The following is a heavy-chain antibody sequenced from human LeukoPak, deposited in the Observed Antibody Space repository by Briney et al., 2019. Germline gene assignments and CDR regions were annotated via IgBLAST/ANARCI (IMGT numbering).Heavy chain of an antibody. CDR3: ARGPLYFIAVAGISRRDYFDY. D-gene: IGHD6-19*01. CDR1: GGSFSGYY. CDR2: INHSGST. J-gene: IGHJ4*02. Sequence: SETLSLTCAVYGGSFSGYYWSWIRQPPGKGLEWIGEINHSGSTNYNPSLKSRVTISVDTSKNQFSLKLSSVTAADTAVYYCARGPLYFIAVAGISRRDYFDYWGREPWSPSPQ. V-gene: IGHV4-34*01.